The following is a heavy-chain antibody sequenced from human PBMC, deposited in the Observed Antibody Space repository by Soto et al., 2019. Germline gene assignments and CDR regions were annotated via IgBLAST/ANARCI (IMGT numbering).Heavy chain of an antibody. Sequence: SVKVSCKASGGTFSSYAISWVRQAPGQGLEWMGGIIPIFGTANYAQKFQGRVTITADESTSTAYMELSSLRSEDTAVYYCARDGGDRYYYYGMDVWGQGTTVTVSS. CDR3: ARDGGDRYYYYGMDV. CDR1: GGTFSSYA. CDR2: IIPIFGTA. V-gene: IGHV1-69*13. D-gene: IGHD2-21*02. J-gene: IGHJ6*02.